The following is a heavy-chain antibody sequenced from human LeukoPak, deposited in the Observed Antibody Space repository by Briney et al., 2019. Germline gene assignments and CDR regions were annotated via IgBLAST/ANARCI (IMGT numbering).Heavy chain of an antibody. CDR3: ARAPITAMATDY. Sequence: GSLRLSCAASGFTFSTYGIHWVRQASGKGLEWVAVISYDGSNKYYADSVKGRFTISRDNSKNTLYLQMNSLRAEDTAVYYCARAPITAMATDYWGQGTLVTVSS. CDR1: GFTFSTYG. D-gene: IGHD5-18*01. V-gene: IGHV3-30*03. J-gene: IGHJ4*02. CDR2: ISYDGSNK.